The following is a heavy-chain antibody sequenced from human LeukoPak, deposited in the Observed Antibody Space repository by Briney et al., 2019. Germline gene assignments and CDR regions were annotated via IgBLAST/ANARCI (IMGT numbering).Heavy chain of an antibody. Sequence: SDTLSLTCIVSDSSISTGYFWGWIRQPPGQGLEWIGNVYHSGNTYYNPSLKSRVTISRENSKNHFSLNLTSLTAADTAVYYCAAGRAAAAIVTYWGQGTRVTVSS. J-gene: IGHJ4*02. D-gene: IGHD6-25*01. CDR2: VYHSGNT. CDR1: DSSISTGYF. V-gene: IGHV4-38-2*02. CDR3: AAGRAAAAIVTY.